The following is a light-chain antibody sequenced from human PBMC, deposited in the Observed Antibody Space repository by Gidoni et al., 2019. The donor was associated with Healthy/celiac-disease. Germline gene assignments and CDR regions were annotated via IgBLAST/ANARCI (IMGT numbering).Light chain of an antibody. CDR3: QQYGSSPTWT. J-gene: IGKJ1*01. CDR1: QSVSSSY. CDR2: GAS. Sequence: DIVLTQSPGTLSLSPGERATLSCRASQSVSSSYLAWYQQKPGQAPRLLIDGASSRATGIPDRFIGSGSGTDFTLTISRLEPEDFAVYYCQQYGSSPTWTFGQGTKVEIK. V-gene: IGKV3-20*01.